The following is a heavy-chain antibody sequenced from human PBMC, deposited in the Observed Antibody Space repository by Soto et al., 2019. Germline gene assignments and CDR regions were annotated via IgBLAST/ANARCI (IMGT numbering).Heavy chain of an antibody. Sequence: EVQLVESGGGLVQPGGSLRLSCAASGFTFSSYSMNWVRQAPGKGLERVSYISSSSSTIYYADSVKGRFTISRDNARNSLYRQMNSLRAEDTAVYYCARGRGTYTPYYGSGRNFDYSGQGTLVTVSS. CDR1: GFTFSSYS. V-gene: IGHV3-48*01. CDR3: ARGRGTYTPYYGSGRNFDY. CDR2: ISSSSSTI. J-gene: IGHJ4*02. D-gene: IGHD3-10*01.